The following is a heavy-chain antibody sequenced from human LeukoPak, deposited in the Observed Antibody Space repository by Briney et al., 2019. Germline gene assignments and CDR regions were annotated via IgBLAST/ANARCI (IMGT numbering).Heavy chain of an antibody. D-gene: IGHD2-2*02. J-gene: IGHJ4*02. Sequence: GASVKVSCKASGGTFSSYAISWVRQAPGQGLEWMGGITPIFGTANYAQKFQGRVTITTDESTSTAYMELSSLRSEDTAVYYCARDGGFCSSTSCYTALSYWGQGTLVTVSS. CDR3: ARDGGFCSSTSCYTALSY. V-gene: IGHV1-69*05. CDR2: ITPIFGTA. CDR1: GGTFSSYA.